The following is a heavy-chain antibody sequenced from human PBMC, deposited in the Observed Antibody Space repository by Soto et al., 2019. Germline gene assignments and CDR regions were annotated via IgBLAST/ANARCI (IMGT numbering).Heavy chain of an antibody. CDR2: IYRSGTA. V-gene: IGHV4-4*02. D-gene: IGHD2-21*01. CDR3: ARHIGVPGTRGFDY. J-gene: IGHJ4*02. CDR1: DGYISDNNW. Sequence: QVQLQESGPGLVRPSGTLSLTCAVSDGYISDNNWWRWVRQPPGKGLECIGEIYRSGTANYNPSLNSRVTISMDNSKNQISLHLYSVTAADSAVYYCARHIGVPGTRGFDYWGQGTLVTVSS.